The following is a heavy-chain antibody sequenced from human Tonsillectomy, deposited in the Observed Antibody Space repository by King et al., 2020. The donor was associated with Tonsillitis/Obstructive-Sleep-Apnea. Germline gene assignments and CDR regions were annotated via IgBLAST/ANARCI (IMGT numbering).Heavy chain of an antibody. CDR3: AGDYAQKTQHPFPSYLDV. CDR2: INPNTGGT. Sequence: FQLVQSGAEMKRPGASVEVSCRASGYIFSGYFIHWIRQGPGHGLEWMGFINPNTGGTHSSQKFHGRLTITSDRSSSTVYMELRRLTSDDSGVSFCAGDYAQKTQHPFPSYLDVGAKGPRSPSP. V-gene: IGHV1-2*02. CDR1: GYIFSGYF. D-gene: IGHD2/OR15-2a*01. J-gene: IGHJ6*03.